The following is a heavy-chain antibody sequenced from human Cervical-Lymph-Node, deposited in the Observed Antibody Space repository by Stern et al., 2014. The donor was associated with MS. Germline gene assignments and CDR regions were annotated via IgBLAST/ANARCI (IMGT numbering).Heavy chain of an antibody. CDR2: IYHSGST. CDR1: GGSISSDNYS. V-gene: IGHV4-30-2*01. CDR3: ARSVNYYDSSAYI. Sequence: QLQLQESGSGLVKPSQTLSLACTVSGGSISSDNYSWSWIRQPPGKGLEWIGFIYHSGSTYYNPSHKSGVTILIDRSKNQFSLQLSSVTAADTAVYYCARSVNYYDSSAYIWGQGTMVTVSS. J-gene: IGHJ3*02. D-gene: IGHD3-22*01.